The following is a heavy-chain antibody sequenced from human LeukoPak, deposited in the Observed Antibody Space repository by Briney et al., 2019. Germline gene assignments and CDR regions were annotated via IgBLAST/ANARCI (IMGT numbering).Heavy chain of an antibody. CDR3: ARDTKRSRARWENLGFDP. D-gene: IGHD1-26*01. Sequence: ASVKVSCKASGYTFSSYGISWVRQAPGQGLEWMGWISGYNDNTKYYAQKLQGRVTMTTDTSTSTAYMELRSLRSDDTAVYYCARDTKRSRARWENLGFDPWGQGTLVTVSS. J-gene: IGHJ5*02. CDR1: GYTFSSYG. V-gene: IGHV1-18*01. CDR2: ISGYNDNT.